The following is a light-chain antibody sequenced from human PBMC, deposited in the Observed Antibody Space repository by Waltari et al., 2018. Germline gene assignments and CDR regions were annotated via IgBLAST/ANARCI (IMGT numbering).Light chain of an antibody. CDR2: DKN. V-gene: IGLV3-19*01. Sequence: SSELTQDPAVSVAMGQTVRITFPGDRLRSYYSSWYQQRPGQAPILVIYDKNNRPSGVPDRVSGSSSHNTGSLTITGAQAEDEASYYCHSRDASGVTGSFGGGTKLTVL. CDR1: RLRSYY. CDR3: HSRDASGVTGS. J-gene: IGLJ2*01.